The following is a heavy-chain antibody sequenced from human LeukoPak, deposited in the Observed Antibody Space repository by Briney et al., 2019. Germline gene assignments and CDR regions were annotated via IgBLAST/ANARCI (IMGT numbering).Heavy chain of an antibody. D-gene: IGHD3-16*02. CDR2: IYYSGST. V-gene: IGHV4-59*01. J-gene: IGHJ4*02. Sequence: PSETLSLTCTVSGGSISSYYWSWIRQPPGKGLEWIGYIYYSGSTNYNPSLKRRVTISVDTSKNQFSLKLSSVTAADTAVYYCARGGYRPIDFDYWGQGTLVTVSS. CDR1: GGSISSYY. CDR3: ARGGYRPIDFDY.